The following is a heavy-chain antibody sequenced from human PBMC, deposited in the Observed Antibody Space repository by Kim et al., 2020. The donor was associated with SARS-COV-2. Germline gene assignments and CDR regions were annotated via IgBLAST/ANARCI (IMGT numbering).Heavy chain of an antibody. CDR2: VNNGNNP. J-gene: IGHJ4*02. D-gene: IGHD6-19*01. Sequence: GGSLRLSCEASGFTFGNYAMSWVRQGPGRGLEWVASVNNGNNPYYANAVKGRFTVSRDNAKNLFYLQMGSLRAEDTALYYCAKDHPSRGWPTFDSWGQETLVTASS. CDR1: GFTFGNYA. CDR3: AKDHPSRGWPTFDS. V-gene: IGHV3-23*01.